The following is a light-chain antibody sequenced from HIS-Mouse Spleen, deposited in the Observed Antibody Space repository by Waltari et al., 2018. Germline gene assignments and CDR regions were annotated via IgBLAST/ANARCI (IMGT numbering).Light chain of an antibody. J-gene: IGLJ3*02. V-gene: IGLV4-69*01. CDR1: IGHSSYA. CDR3: QTWGTGNWV. Sequence: QLALTQSPSASASLGASVKLTCTLSIGHSSYAIACHQQQPEKGPRYLMKLNSDGSHSKGDGIPDRFSGSSSGAERYLTISSLQSEDEADYYCQTWGTGNWVFGGGTKLTVL. CDR2: LNSDGSH.